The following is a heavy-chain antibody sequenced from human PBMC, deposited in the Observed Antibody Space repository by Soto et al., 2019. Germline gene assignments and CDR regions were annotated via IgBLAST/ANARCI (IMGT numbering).Heavy chain of an antibody. D-gene: IGHD2-15*01. J-gene: IGHJ4*02. V-gene: IGHV1-18*01. Sequence: ASVKVSCKASGCTFSSYAISWARKAPGQGLEWMGWISTYDGNTNYAQNFQVRVSMARDTPTSTACMELRSLRSDDTAVYYCARDRGRSCIGGICPFDYWGQGTLVTVSS. CDR2: ISTYDGNT. CDR3: ARDRGRSCIGGICPFDY. CDR1: GCTFSSYA.